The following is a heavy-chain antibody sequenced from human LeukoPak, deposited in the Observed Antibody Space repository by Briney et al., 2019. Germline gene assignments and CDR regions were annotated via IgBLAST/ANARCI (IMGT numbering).Heavy chain of an antibody. CDR3: AKGGLSGSGSYDDY. CDR1: GFTFSSYG. CDR2: ISYDGSNK. D-gene: IGHD3-10*01. Sequence: GGSLRLSCAASGFTFSSYGMHWVRQAPGKGLEWVAVISYDGSNKYYADSVKGRFTISRDNSKNTLYLQMYSLRAEDTAVYYCAKGGLSGSGSYDDYWGQGTLVTVSS. J-gene: IGHJ4*02. V-gene: IGHV3-30*18.